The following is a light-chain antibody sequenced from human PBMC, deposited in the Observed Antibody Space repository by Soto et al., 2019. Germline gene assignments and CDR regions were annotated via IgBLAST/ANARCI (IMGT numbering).Light chain of an antibody. Sequence: QSALTQPPSVSGAPGQRVTFSCAGTTCNIGAGYDVHWYQHLPGTVPRLIIYGNTNRPSGVPDRFSGSKSGIAASLAITGLQAEDEADYYCQSYDVRLNVVCGGGTKLTVL. CDR3: QSYDVRLNVV. CDR2: GNT. V-gene: IGLV1-40*01. CDR1: TCNIGAGYD. J-gene: IGLJ2*01.